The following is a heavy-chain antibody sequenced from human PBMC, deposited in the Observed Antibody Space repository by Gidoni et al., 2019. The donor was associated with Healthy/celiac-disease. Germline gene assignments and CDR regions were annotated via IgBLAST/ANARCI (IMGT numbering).Heavy chain of an antibody. CDR3: AKGTAVVTAMGY. J-gene: IGHJ4*02. Sequence: QVQLVESGGGVVQPGRSLRLSCAASGFTFSSYGMHWVRQAPGKGLEWVAVISDDGSNKYYADSVKGRFTISRDNSKNTLYLQMNSLRAEDTAVYYCAKGTAVVTAMGYWGQGTLVTVSS. D-gene: IGHD2-21*02. V-gene: IGHV3-30*18. CDR2: ISDDGSNK. CDR1: GFTFSSYG.